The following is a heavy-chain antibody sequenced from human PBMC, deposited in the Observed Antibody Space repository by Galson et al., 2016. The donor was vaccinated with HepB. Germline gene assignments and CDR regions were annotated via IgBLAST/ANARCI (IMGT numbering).Heavy chain of an antibody. J-gene: IGHJ6*02. V-gene: IGHV5-51*01. D-gene: IGHD3-3*01. CDR2: IYPGDFDI. CDR1: GYTFASYW. CDR3: ARSLPGSYDFWGAIYNYYAMDV. Sequence: QSGAEVKKAGESLKISCKGSGYTFASYWIGWVRQMPGKGLEWMGSIYPGDFDIRYGPSFQGHVTFSVDKSISTAYLQWSSFEASDTAMYSCARSLPGSYDFWGAIYNYYAMDVWGQGTAVIVS.